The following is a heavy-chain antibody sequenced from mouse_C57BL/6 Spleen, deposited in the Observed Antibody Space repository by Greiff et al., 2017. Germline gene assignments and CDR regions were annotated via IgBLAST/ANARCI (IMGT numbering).Heavy chain of an antibody. CDR1: GYTFTDYE. D-gene: IGHD2-4*01. CDR3: TRSRSDYGYAMDY. CDR2: IDPATGGT. V-gene: IGHV1-15*01. Sequence: QVQLQQSGAELVRPGASVTLSCKASGYTFTDYEMHWVKQTPVHGLEWTGAIDPATGGTAYNQKFKGKAILTADKSSSTAYMELRSPTSEDSADYYCTRSRSDYGYAMDYWGQGTSVTVSS. J-gene: IGHJ4*01.